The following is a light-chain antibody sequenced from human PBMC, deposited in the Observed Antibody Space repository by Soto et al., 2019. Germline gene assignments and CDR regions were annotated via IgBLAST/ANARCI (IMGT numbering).Light chain of an antibody. J-gene: IGKJ1*01. CDR3: QQYGRSPPQT. CDR1: QSLSSTY. V-gene: IGKV3-20*01. CDR2: GAS. Sequence: EIVLTQSPSTLSLSPGERAPLSCRASQSLSSTYLAWYQHKPGQATRLLIYGASSRATGTPDRFRGSGSVTAFTPPISSMQPEDFAVYYCQQYGRSPPQTFGQGTKVDIK.